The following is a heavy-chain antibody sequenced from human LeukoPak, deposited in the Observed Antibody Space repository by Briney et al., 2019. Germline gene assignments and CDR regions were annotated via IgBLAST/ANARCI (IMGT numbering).Heavy chain of an antibody. D-gene: IGHD1-26*01. J-gene: IGHJ4*02. Sequence: GRSLSFNSSGSSFTYSSYGMHWVPHAPGKGLEGVAVISYDGSNKYYAYSVKGRFTISRDNSKHSLYLQMNSLRAEDTDVYYCAKQIVPPLHLDYWGQGTLVTVSS. CDR1: SFTYSSYG. CDR2: ISYDGSNK. V-gene: IGHV3-30*18. CDR3: AKQIVPPLHLDY.